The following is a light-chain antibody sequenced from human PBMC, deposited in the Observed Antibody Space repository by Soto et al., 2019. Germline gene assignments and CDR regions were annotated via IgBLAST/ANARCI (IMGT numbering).Light chain of an antibody. J-gene: IGLJ3*02. Sequence: SYELTQPPSVSVAPGRTAIITCGGSKVGSKSVHWYQQKPGQAPVLVIYYDVDRPSGIPERFSGSNSGDTATLTIASVEAGDEADYYWQVWDGSTHHLVFGGGTKLTVL. V-gene: IGLV3-21*04. CDR3: QVWDGSTHHLV. CDR2: YDV. CDR1: KVGSKS.